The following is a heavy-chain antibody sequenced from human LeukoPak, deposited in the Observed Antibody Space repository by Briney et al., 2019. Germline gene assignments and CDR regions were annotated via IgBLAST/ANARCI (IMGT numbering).Heavy chain of an antibody. CDR3: ARTTVTTFFSASDDS. Sequence: PSETLTLTCTVSGGSISSSSYYWGWIPPPPGKGLEWIGRLYDGGRTYYTPSLKSRVTISVDTSKNQLSLRLSTVTAADTAVYYCARTTVTTFFSASDDSWGQGTLVTVSS. D-gene: IGHD4-17*01. J-gene: IGHJ4*02. CDR2: LYDGGRT. V-gene: IGHV4-39*01. CDR1: GGSISSSSYY.